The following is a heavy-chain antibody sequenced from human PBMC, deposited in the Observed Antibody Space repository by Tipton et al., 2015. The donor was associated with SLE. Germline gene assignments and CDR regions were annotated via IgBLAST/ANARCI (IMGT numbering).Heavy chain of an antibody. CDR3: ARASLDCSGGACSYYFDY. J-gene: IGHJ4*02. CDR2: ISSSSSYI. Sequence: GSLRLSCAASGFTFSSYSMNWVRQAPGKGLEWVSSISSSSSYIYYADSVKGRFTISRDNAKNSLYLQMSSLRAEDTAIYFCARASLDCSGGACSYYFDYWGQGALVIVSS. D-gene: IGHD2-15*01. V-gene: IGHV3-21*03. CDR1: GFTFSSYS.